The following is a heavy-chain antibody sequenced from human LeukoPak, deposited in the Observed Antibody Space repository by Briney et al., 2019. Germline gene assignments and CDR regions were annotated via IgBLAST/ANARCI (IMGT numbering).Heavy chain of an antibody. Sequence: PSETLSLTCAVYGGSFSGYYWSWIRQPPGKGLEWIGRIYTSGSTNYNPSLKSRVTISVDTSKNQFSLKLSSVTAADTAVYYCARDVSSGYSGMDYYFDYWGQGTLVTVSS. CDR1: GGSFSGYY. V-gene: IGHV4-59*10. CDR2: IYTSGST. J-gene: IGHJ4*02. CDR3: ARDVSSGYSGMDYYFDY. D-gene: IGHD3-22*01.